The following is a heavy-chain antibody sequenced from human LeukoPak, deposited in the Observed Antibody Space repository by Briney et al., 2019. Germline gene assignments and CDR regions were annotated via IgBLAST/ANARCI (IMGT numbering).Heavy chain of an antibody. D-gene: IGHD2-21*01. Sequence: ASVKVSCKASGYTFTSYDINWVRQATGQGLEWMGWMNPNSGNTGYAQKFQGRVTMTRNTSISTAYMELSSLRSEDTAVYYCARSLPRILVVIAVGYYYGLDVWGQGTTVTVSS. CDR3: ARSLPRILVVIAVGYYYGLDV. J-gene: IGHJ6*02. CDR2: MNPNSGNT. CDR1: GYTFTSYD. V-gene: IGHV1-8*01.